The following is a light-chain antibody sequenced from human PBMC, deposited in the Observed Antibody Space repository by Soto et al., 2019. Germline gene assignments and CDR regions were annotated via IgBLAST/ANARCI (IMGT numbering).Light chain of an antibody. J-gene: IGKJ2*01. CDR1: QSVNSN. CDR2: GAS. Sequence: EIVMTQSPATLSVSPGERATLSCRASQSVNSNLAWYQQKPGQAPRLLIYGASTRAAGIPARFSGSGSGTEVSLTISSLQSEDVAVYYCQQYNNRPPYTFGQGTKLEIK. CDR3: QQYNNRPPYT. V-gene: IGKV3-15*01.